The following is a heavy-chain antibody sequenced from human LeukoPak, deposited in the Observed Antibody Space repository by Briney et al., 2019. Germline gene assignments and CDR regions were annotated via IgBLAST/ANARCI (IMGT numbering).Heavy chain of an antibody. J-gene: IGHJ4*02. CDR1: GGSISSYY. CDR3: ARGAWGIAAAGTFDY. V-gene: IGHV4-59*01. Sequence: SETLSLTCTVSGGSISSYYWSWIRQPPGKGLEWIGYICYSGSTNYNPSFKSRVTISVDTSKNQFSLKLSSVTAADTAVYYCARGAWGIAAAGTFDYWGQGTLVTVSS. CDR2: ICYSGST. D-gene: IGHD6-13*01.